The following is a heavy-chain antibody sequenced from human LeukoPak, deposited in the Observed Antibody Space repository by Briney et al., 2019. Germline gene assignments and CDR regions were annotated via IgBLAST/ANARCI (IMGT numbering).Heavy chain of an antibody. J-gene: IGHJ4*02. CDR1: GFTFRSHS. CDR3: ARVGLLHYPMDY. V-gene: IGHV3-48*04. CDR2: ITGSSSLI. D-gene: IGHD1-26*01. Sequence: GGSLRLSCAASGFTFRSHSVNWVRQAPGKGLEWLSYITGSSSLIYYADSVKGRFTTSRDNAKNSVYLHMNSLRVEDTAVYYCARVGLLHYPMDYWGRGTLLTVSS.